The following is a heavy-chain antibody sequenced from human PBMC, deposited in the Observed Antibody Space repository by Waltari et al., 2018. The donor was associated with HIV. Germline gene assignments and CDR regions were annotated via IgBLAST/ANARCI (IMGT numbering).Heavy chain of an antibody. CDR3: AHRRRDWGNDYSILTFDY. Sequence: QITLKESGPTLVKPTQTLTLTCTFSGFSLSVSGVGVGWIRQPPGKALEWLALIYWNDDKRYNPSLKTRFTITKDTSKKQVVLTMTNMDPVDTATYFCAHRRRDWGNDYSILTFDYWGQGTLVTVSS. D-gene: IGHD4-4*01. CDR2: IYWNDDK. V-gene: IGHV2-5*01. CDR1: GFSLSVSGVG. J-gene: IGHJ4*02.